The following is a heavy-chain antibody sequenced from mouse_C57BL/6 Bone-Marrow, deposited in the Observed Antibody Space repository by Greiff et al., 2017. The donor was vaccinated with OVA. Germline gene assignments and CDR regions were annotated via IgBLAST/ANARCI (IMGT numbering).Heavy chain of an antibody. CDR3: ARDRSRRLDY. Sequence: DVKLQESGPGLVKPSQSLSLTCSVPGYSITSGYYWNWIRPFPGNKLEWMGYIISDGSHNSNPSLKNRISITRDTSKNQFFLKLNSVTTEDTATYYCARDRSRRLDYWGQGTTLTVSS. CDR2: IISDGSH. D-gene: IGHD1-1*01. CDR1: GYSITSGYY. J-gene: IGHJ2*01. V-gene: IGHV3-6*01.